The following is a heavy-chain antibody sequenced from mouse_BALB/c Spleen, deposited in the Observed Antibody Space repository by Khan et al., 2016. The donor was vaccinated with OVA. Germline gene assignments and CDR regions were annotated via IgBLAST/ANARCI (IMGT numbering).Heavy chain of an antibody. CDR3: ARSPYGNFAY. V-gene: IGHV5-9-3*01. Sequence: EVELVESGGGLVKPGGSLKLSCAASGFTFSTYAMSWVRQTPEKRLEWVATISSDGDYTYFPDNVTGRFTISRDNAKNTLCLQMTSLRCEDTAMYYCARSPYGNFAYWGQGTLVTVSA. D-gene: IGHD2-1*01. CDR2: ISSDGDYT. J-gene: IGHJ3*01. CDR1: GFTFSTYA.